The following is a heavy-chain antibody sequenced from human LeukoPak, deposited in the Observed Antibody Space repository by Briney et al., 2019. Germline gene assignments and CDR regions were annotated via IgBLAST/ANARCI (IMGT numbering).Heavy chain of an antibody. Sequence: SGTLSLTCAVSGGSLSSDNWWSWVRQPPGKGLEWIGEIYHSGSTRYNPSLKSRVTIEVDKSNNQFSLKLSSVTAADTALYYCACTTTVTTKLNYWGQGILVTVSS. D-gene: IGHD4-17*01. CDR1: GGSLSSDNW. CDR3: ACTTTVTTKLNY. J-gene: IGHJ4*02. V-gene: IGHV4-4*02. CDR2: IYHSGST.